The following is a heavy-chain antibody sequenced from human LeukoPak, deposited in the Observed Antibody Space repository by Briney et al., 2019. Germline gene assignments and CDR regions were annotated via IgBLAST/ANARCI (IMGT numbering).Heavy chain of an antibody. J-gene: IGHJ3*02. CDR1: GFTFSSYG. CDR3: AKDGAIYPGAFDI. D-gene: IGHD1-26*01. CDR2: ISGSGGST. Sequence: GGSLRLSCAASGFTFSSYGMSWVRQAPGKGLEWVSAISGSGGSTYYADSVKGRFTISRDNSKNTLYLQMNSLRAEDTAVYYCAKDGAIYPGAFDIWGQGTMVTVSS. V-gene: IGHV3-23*01.